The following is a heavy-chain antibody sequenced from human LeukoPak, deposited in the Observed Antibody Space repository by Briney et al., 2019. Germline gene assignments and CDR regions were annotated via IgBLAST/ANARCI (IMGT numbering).Heavy chain of an antibody. CDR1: GGTFSSYV. V-gene: IGHV7-4-1*02. CDR2: INTKTGNP. CDR3: ARISGDFGDLGDP. J-gene: IGHJ5*02. D-gene: IGHD3-10*01. Sequence: ASVKVSCKASGGTFSSYVINWVRQAPGQGLEWMGWINTKTGNPTYAQGFTGRFVFSLDTSVSTAYLQISSLKAEDTAVYYCARISGDFGDLGDPWGQGTLVTVSS.